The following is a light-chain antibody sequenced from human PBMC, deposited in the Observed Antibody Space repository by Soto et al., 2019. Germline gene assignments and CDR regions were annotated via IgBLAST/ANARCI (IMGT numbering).Light chain of an antibody. J-gene: IGKJ4*01. CDR2: KAS. CDR3: QQFSSYPLT. Sequence: DRVTITTLASQRIRTSLNWYQQKPGKAPKLLIYKASTLKSGVPSRFSGSGSGTEFTLTISRLEPEDFAVYYCQQFSSYPLTVGGGTKVDIK. CDR1: QRIRTS. V-gene: IGKV1-5*03.